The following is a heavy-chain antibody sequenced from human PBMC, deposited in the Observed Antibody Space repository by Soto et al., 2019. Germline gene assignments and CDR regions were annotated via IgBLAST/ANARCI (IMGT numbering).Heavy chain of an antibody. J-gene: IGHJ3*02. Sequence: QLQLQESGPGLVQPSETLSLICTVSGGSVSSSSKYWGCVRQPPGKGLEWITTYHYRGSTYYNPSLQCRATVKGGFSKNRFTLRLTSLIDADTAIYDCATDDYIATIDAFDIWGQGTMVTVSS. CDR2: HYRGST. CDR1: GGSVSSSSKY. V-gene: IGHV4-39*02. CDR3: ATDDYIATIDAFDI. D-gene: IGHD3-16*01.